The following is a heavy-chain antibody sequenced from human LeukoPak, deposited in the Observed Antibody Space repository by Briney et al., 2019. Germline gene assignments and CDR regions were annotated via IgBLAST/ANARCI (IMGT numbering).Heavy chain of an antibody. CDR3: AKHGTYYDFWSGQYYFDY. V-gene: IGHV3-23*01. CDR2: ISGSGDST. J-gene: IGHJ4*02. CDR1: GFTFSSHA. Sequence: GGSLRLSCAASGFTFSSHAMSWVRQAPGKGLEWVSGISGSGDSTNYADSVKGRFTISRDNSRNTLYLQMNSLRAEDTAVYYCAKHGTYYDFWSGQYYFDYWGQRTLVTVSS. D-gene: IGHD3-3*01.